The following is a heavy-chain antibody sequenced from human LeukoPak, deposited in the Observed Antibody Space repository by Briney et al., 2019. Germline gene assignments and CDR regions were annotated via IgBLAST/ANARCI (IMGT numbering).Heavy chain of an antibody. CDR2: IYYSGST. J-gene: IGHJ4*02. CDR3: ARSRNYYGSGDY. V-gene: IGHV4-61*01. Sequence: SETLSLTCTVSGGSVSSGSYYWSWIRQPPGKGLEWIGYIYYSGSTNYNPSLKSRVTISVDTSKNQFSLKLSSVTAADTAVYYCARSRNYYGSGDYWGQGTLVTDSS. D-gene: IGHD3-10*01. CDR1: GGSVSSGSYY.